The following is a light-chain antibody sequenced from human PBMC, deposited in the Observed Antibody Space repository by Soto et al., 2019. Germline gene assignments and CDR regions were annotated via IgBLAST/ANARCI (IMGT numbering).Light chain of an antibody. CDR3: LKHNSAPWT. CDR1: QGISNY. Sequence: DIQMTQSPSSLSASVGDRVTITCRASQGISNYLAWVQQKPGKVPQLLIYSASTLQSGVPSRFSGSGSGTEFTLTISSLQPEDVATYYCLKHNSAPWTFGHGTKVEIK. CDR2: SAS. V-gene: IGKV1-27*01. J-gene: IGKJ1*01.